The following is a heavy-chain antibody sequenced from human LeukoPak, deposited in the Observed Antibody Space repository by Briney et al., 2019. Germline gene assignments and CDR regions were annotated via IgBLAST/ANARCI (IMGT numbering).Heavy chain of an antibody. Sequence: ASVKVSCKASGYTFTSYGISWVRQAPGQGLEWMGWISAYNGNTNYAQKLQGRVTMTTDTPTSTAYMELRSLRSDDTAVYYCARNSSYGSGPMGFDPWGQGTLVTVS. D-gene: IGHD3-10*01. CDR3: ARNSSYGSGPMGFDP. CDR2: ISAYNGNT. J-gene: IGHJ5*02. V-gene: IGHV1-18*01. CDR1: GYTFTSYG.